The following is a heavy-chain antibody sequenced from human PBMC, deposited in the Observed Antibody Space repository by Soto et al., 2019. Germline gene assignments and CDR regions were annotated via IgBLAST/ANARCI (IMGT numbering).Heavy chain of an antibody. CDR3: AQDRVEAALGTFDQ. Sequence: QVQLVQSGAEVKKPGASVKVSCKTSGYTFSPYPISWVRQAPGQGLEWVGWISTYNGKTNYGQKFQGRVTITTNTSTSTADMDLMNLRSDDTAVYHCAQDRVEAALGTFDQWGQGTLVTVSS. D-gene: IGHD6-13*01. CDR1: GYTFSPYP. V-gene: IGHV1-18*01. J-gene: IGHJ4*02. CDR2: ISTYNGKT.